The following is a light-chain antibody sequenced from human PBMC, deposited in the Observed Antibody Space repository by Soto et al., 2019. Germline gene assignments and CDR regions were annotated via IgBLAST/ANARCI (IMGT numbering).Light chain of an antibody. CDR3: QQRADCPLT. J-gene: IGKJ4*01. V-gene: IGKV3-11*01. CDR2: DVS. Sequence: EIVLTQSPATVSLSPGERASLSCRASHSIGPYVAWYQQKPGQAPRLLIYDVSKRATGIPARFSGAGSGTDFTLTVSSLEPADAAVYYCQQRADCPLTFGGGTKVEIQ. CDR1: HSIGPY.